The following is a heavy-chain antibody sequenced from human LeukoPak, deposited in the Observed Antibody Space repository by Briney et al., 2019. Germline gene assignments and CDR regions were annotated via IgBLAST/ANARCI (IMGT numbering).Heavy chain of an antibody. CDR3: ARDLSGSYVFDY. CDR2: ITHDGSNK. J-gene: IGHJ4*02. CDR1: GFTFSSHT. Sequence: GGSLRLSCAASGFTFSSHTMHWVRQAPGKGLEWVAVITHDGSNKEHADSVKGRFTVSRDNSKNTLYLQMNSLRTEDMAVYYCARDLSGSYVFDYWGQGTLVTVSS. D-gene: IGHD1-26*01. V-gene: IGHV3-30-3*01.